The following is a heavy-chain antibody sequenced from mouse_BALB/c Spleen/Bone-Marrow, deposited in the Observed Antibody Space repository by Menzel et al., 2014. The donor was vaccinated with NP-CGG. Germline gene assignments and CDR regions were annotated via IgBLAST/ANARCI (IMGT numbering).Heavy chain of an antibody. D-gene: IGHD1-1*01. V-gene: IGHV5-6-5*01. CDR3: AGITTVDY. J-gene: IGHJ4*01. Sequence: EVQRVESGGGLVKPGGSLKLSCAASGFTFXSYAMSWVRQTPEKRLEWVASISSGGSNYYPDSVKGRFTISRDNARNILYLQMSSLRSEDTAMYYCAGITTVDYWGQGTSVTVSS. CDR1: GFTFXSYA. CDR2: ISSGGSN.